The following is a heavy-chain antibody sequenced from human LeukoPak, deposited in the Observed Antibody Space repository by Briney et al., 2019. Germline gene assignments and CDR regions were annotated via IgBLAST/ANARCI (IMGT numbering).Heavy chain of an antibody. CDR1: GGSINNSPSF. CDR2: IYYNGVV. CDR3: ARHDCSSTSCYRVVGYFGLDV. V-gene: IGHV4-39*01. J-gene: IGHJ6*02. D-gene: IGHD2-2*02. Sequence: SETLSLTCSVSGGSINNSPSFWGWIRQSPEKGLEWIGSIYYNGVVYYNPSLKSRVTISVDTSRNHFSLTLNSVTASDTAVYYCARHDCSSTSCYRVVGYFGLDVWGQGTTVTVSS.